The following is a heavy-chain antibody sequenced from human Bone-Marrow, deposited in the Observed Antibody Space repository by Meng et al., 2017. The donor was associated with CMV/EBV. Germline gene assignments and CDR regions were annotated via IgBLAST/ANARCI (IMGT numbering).Heavy chain of an antibody. Sequence: SETLSLTCTVSGGSISSGDYYWSWIRQPPGKGLEWIGYIYYSGSTYYNPSLKSRVTISVDTSKNQFSLKLSSVTAADTAVYYCARDPLGYCSSTSLCVWGQGPTVTLSS. CDR3: ARDPLGYCSSTSLCV. J-gene: IGHJ6*02. CDR1: GGSISSGDYY. CDR2: IYYSGST. V-gene: IGHV4-30-4*08. D-gene: IGHD2-2*01.